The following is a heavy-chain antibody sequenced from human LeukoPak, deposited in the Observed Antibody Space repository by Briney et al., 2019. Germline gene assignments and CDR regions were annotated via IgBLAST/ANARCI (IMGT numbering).Heavy chain of an antibody. D-gene: IGHD2-8*01. Sequence: ASLRVSCKASGYPFTGYYIHWVRQAPGQGLEWMGIIYPGGGSTSYAQKFQGRVTMTRDMSTSTVYMELSSLRSEDTAVYYCARDNDFDYWGQGTLVTVSS. CDR3: ARDNDFDY. J-gene: IGHJ4*02. CDR1: GYPFTGYY. V-gene: IGHV1-46*01. CDR2: IYPGGGST.